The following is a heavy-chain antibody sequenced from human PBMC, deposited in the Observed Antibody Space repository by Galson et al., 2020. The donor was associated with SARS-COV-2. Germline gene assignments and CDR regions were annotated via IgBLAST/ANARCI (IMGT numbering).Heavy chain of an antibody. D-gene: IGHD6-19*01. CDR1: GDSVSSNTAA. CDR2: TYYRSTWHN. J-gene: IGHJ5*02. CDR3: ARDGGAGWAFNCIDA. V-gene: IGHV6-1*01. Sequence: SQTLSLTCAISGDSVSSNTAAWNWIRQSPSRGLEWLGRTYYRSTWHNNYAVSVKSRITINPDTPKNLFTLQLDSVTPQDTAVYYCARDGGAGWAFNCIDAWGQGTMVTVSS.